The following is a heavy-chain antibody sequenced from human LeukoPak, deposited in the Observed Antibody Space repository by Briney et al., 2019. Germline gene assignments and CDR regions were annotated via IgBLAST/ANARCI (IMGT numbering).Heavy chain of an antibody. J-gene: IGHJ5*02. CDR2: IIPIFGTA. CDR1: GGTFSSFA. Sequence: SVKVSCKASGGTFSSFAISWVRQAPGQGLEWMGGIIPIFGTANYAQKFQGRVTITADKSTSTAYMELSSLRSEDTAVYYCARSADYGGNPHWFDPWGQGTLVTVSS. CDR3: ARSADYGGNPHWFDP. V-gene: IGHV1-69*06. D-gene: IGHD4-23*01.